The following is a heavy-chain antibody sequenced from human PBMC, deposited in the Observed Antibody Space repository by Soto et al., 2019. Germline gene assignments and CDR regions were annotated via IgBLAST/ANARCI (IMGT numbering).Heavy chain of an antibody. CDR1: GFTFSSYG. Sequence: GGSLRLSCAASGFTFSSYGMHWVRQAPGKGLEWVAVIWHDGSNKYYADSVKGRFTISRDNSKNTLYLQMNSLRAEDTAVYYCAREHYYGSGSYESISIFDYWGQGTLVTVSS. V-gene: IGHV3-33*01. CDR3: AREHYYGSGSYESISIFDY. D-gene: IGHD3-10*01. J-gene: IGHJ4*02. CDR2: IWHDGSNK.